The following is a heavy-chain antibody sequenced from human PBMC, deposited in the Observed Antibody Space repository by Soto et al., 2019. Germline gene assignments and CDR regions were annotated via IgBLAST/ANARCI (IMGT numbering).Heavy chain of an antibody. CDR3: VRDRGNDYGDPSPYYYYGMDV. CDR2: INPNSGGT. CDR1: GYTFTGYY. V-gene: IGHV1-2*02. Sequence: QVQLVQSGAEVKKPGASVKVSCKASGYTFTGYYMHWVRQAPGQGLEWMGWINPNSGGTNYAQKFQGRVTMTRDTSISTAYMEPSRLRSDDTAVYYCVRDRGNDYGDPSPYYYYGMDVWGQGTTVTVSS. D-gene: IGHD4-17*01. J-gene: IGHJ6*02.